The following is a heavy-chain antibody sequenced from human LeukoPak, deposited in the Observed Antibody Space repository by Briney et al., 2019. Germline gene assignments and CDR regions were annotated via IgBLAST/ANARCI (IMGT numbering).Heavy chain of an antibody. CDR3: ARVPDIAAAGPNFDY. D-gene: IGHD6-13*01. CDR2: IYYSGST. V-gene: IGHV4-59*08. CDR1: GGSISSYY. J-gene: IGHJ4*02. Sequence: SETLSLTCTVSGGSISSYYWSWIRQPPGRGLEWIGYIYYSGSTNYNPSLKSRITISVDTSKNQFSLNLSSVTAADTAVYYCARVPDIAAAGPNFDYWGQGTLVTVSS.